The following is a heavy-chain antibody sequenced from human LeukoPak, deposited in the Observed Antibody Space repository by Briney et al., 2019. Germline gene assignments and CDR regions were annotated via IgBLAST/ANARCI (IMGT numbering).Heavy chain of an antibody. Sequence: SETLSLTCAVYGGSFSGYYWSWIRQPPGKGLEWIGEINHSGSTNYNPSLKSRVTISVDTSKNQFSLKLSSVTAADTAVYYCARSLGIAVAWGYWYFDLWGRGTLVTVSS. CDR3: ARSLGIAVAWGYWYFDL. D-gene: IGHD6-19*01. CDR1: GGSFSGYY. J-gene: IGHJ2*01. V-gene: IGHV4-34*01. CDR2: INHSGST.